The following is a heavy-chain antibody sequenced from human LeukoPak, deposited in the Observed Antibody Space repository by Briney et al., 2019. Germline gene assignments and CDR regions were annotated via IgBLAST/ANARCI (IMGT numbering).Heavy chain of an antibody. D-gene: IGHD3-3*01. Sequence: GGSLRLSCAASGFTFSSYWMHWVRHAPGKGLVWVSRINSDGSSTSYADSVKGRFTISRDNAKNTLYLQMNSLRAEDTAVYYCARPTLRFLEWLLPDYWGQGTLVTVSS. V-gene: IGHV3-74*01. CDR1: GFTFSSYW. J-gene: IGHJ4*02. CDR3: ARPTLRFLEWLLPDY. CDR2: INSDGSST.